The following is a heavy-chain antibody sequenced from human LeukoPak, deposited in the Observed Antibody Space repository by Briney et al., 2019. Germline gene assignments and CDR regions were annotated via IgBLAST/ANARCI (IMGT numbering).Heavy chain of an antibody. V-gene: IGHV1-2*02. CDR1: GYTFTGCY. CDR3: ARLADSGYDT. J-gene: IGHJ5*02. CDR2: INPNSGGT. D-gene: IGHD5-12*01. Sequence: ASVKVSCKASGYTFTGCYMHWVRQAPGQGLEWMGWINPNSGGTNYAQKFQGRVTMTRDTSISTAYMELSSLRSEDTAVYYCARLADSGYDTWGQGTLVTVSS.